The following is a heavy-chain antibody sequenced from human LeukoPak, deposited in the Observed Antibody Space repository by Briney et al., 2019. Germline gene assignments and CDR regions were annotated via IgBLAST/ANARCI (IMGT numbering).Heavy chain of an antibody. V-gene: IGHV4-59*08. CDR1: GDSISGYY. CDR2: IHYSGST. CDR3: ARHTYYSDSSGYSNWFFDF. D-gene: IGHD3-22*01. Sequence: PSETLSLTCTVSGDSISGYYWSWIRQPPGKGLDWIAYIHYSGSTNYSPSLRSRVTISVDTSKNQFSLKLSSVTAADTAVYYCARHTYYSDSSGYSNWFFDFWGRGTLVTVSS. J-gene: IGHJ2*01.